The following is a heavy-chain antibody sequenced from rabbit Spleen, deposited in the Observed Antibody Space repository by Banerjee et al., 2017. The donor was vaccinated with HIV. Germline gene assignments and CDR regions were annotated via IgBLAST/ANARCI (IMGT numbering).Heavy chain of an antibody. Sequence: QSLEESGGDLANPGPSRPLPGKASGFSFGSRAYRAWARQPPGKGLEWISCIAGSSSGFTYSATWAKGRFTCSKTSSTTVTLQMTSLTAADTATYFCARDTGSSFSSYGMDLWGPGTLVTVS. V-gene: IGHV1S40*01. D-gene: IGHD8-1*01. CDR1: GFSFGSRAY. CDR2: IAGSSSGFT. J-gene: IGHJ6*01. CDR3: ARDTGSSFSSYGMDL.